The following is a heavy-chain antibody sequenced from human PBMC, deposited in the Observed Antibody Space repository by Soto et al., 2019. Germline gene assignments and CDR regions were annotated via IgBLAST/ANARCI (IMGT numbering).Heavy chain of an antibody. CDR2: ISSSSSTI. D-gene: IGHD1-1*01. V-gene: IGHV3-48*01. CDR1: GFTFSSYS. CDR3: ARDLFTGTIGDRWVIDY. Sequence: EVQLVESGGGLVQPGGSLRLSCAASGFTFSSYSMNWVRQAPGKGLEWVSYISSSSSTIYYADSVKGRFTISRDNAKNSLYLQMNSLRAEDTAVYYCARDLFTGTIGDRWVIDYWGQGTLVTVSS. J-gene: IGHJ4*02.